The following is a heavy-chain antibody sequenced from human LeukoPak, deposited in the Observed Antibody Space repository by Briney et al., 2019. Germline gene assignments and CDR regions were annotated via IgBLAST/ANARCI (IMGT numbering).Heavy chain of an antibody. CDR1: GGSISSYY. CDR3: ARVGSSSWYYYYGMDV. CDR2: IYYSGST. J-gene: IGHJ6*02. Sequence: SETLSLTCTVSGGSISSYYWSWIRQPPGKGLEWIGYIYYSGSTNYNPSLKSRVTISVDTSKNQFSLKLSSVTAADTAVYYCARVGSSSWYYYYGMDVWGQGTTVTVFS. V-gene: IGHV4-59*01. D-gene: IGHD6-13*01.